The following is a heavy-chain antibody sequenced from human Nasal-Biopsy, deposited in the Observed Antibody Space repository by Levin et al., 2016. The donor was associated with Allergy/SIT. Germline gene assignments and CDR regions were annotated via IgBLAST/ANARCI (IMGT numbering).Heavy chain of an antibody. Sequence: SETLSLTCTVSGGSISGGSISSGGYYWSWIRQHPGKGLEWIGYIYYSGTTYYNPSLKSRVTISVDTSKNQFSLKLSSVTAADTAVYYCARVALGTSDTFDIWGQGTMVTVSP. CDR2: IYYSGTT. J-gene: IGHJ3*02. V-gene: IGHV4-31*03. CDR1: GGSISGGSISSGGYY. D-gene: IGHD7-27*01. CDR3: ARVALGTSDTFDI.